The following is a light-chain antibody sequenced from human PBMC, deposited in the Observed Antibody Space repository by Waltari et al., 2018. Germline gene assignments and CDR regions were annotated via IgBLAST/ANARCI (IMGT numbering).Light chain of an antibody. CDR2: QAS. CDR1: QTISDW. V-gene: IGKV1-5*03. CDR3: QQYNSYPPT. Sequence: DIQMTQSPSTLSASVGDRVTITCRASQTISDWLAWYQQKPGKAPKLLIYQASRLQSGVPSRFSGSGSGTEFTLAVSSLQPDDLATYYCQQYNSYPPTFGGGTKVEIK. J-gene: IGKJ4*01.